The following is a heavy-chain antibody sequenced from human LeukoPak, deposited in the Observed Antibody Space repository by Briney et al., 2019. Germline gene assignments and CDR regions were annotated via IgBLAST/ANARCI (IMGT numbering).Heavy chain of an antibody. CDR1: GGSISSYY. J-gene: IGHJ3*02. D-gene: IGHD3-10*01. Sequence: SETLSLTCTVSGGSISSYYWSWIRQPAGKGLEWIGRIYTSGSTNYNPSLKSRVAISVDSSKNQFSLNLSSVTAADTAVYFCARLGSGNSAFDIWGQGTMVTVSS. CDR3: ARLGSGNSAFDI. CDR2: IYTSGST. V-gene: IGHV4-4*07.